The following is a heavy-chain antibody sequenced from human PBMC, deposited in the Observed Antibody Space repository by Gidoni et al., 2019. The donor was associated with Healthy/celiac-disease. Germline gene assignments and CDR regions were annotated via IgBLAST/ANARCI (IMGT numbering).Heavy chain of an antibody. Sequence: QVQLVQSGAEVKKPGASVKVSCKASGYTVTGYYMHWVRQAPGQGLEWMGWINPNSGGTNYAQKFQGRVTMTRDTSISTAYMELSRLRSDDTAVYYCASGVVPAAISSWFDPWGQGTLVTVSS. CDR2: INPNSGGT. V-gene: IGHV1-2*02. D-gene: IGHD2-2*01. CDR3: ASGVVPAAISSWFDP. CDR1: GYTVTGYY. J-gene: IGHJ5*02.